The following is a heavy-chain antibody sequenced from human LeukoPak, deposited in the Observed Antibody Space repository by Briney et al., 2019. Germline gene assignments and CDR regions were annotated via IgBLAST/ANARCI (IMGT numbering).Heavy chain of an antibody. D-gene: IGHD3-16*01. CDR2: INPNSGGT. J-gene: IGHJ6*03. CDR1: GYTFTGYY. Sequence: GASVKVSCKASGYTFTGYYMHWVRQAPGQGLEWMGWINPNSGGTNYAQKFQGRVTMTRDTSISTAYMELSRLRSDDTAVYYCARALPFGEHYYYYMDVWGKGTTVTVSS. V-gene: IGHV1-2*02. CDR3: ARALPFGEHYYYYMDV.